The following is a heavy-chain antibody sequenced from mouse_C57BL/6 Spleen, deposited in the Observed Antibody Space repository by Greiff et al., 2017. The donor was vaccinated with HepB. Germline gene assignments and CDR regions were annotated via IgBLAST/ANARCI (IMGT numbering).Heavy chain of an antibody. CDR2: IYPSDSET. D-gene: IGHD4-1*01. J-gene: IGHJ2*01. CDR1: GYTFTSYW. Sequence: QVQLQQPGAELVRPGSSVKLSCKASGYTFTSYWMDWVKQRPGQGLEWIGNIYPSDSETHYNQKFKDKATLTVDKPSSTAYMQLSSLTSEDSAVYYCARSELGFDYWGQGTTLTVSS. V-gene: IGHV1-61*01. CDR3: ARSELGFDY.